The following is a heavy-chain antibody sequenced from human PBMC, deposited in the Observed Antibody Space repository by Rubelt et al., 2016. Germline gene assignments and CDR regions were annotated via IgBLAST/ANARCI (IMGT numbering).Heavy chain of an antibody. Sequence: QLQLQESGPGLVKPSETLSLTCTVSGGSISSSSYYWGWIRQPPGKGLEWIGSIYYSGSTYYNPSLKSRVAISVDTSKNQFSLKLSSVTAADTAVYYCARGNGGWFGGDYGMGVWGQGTTVTVSS. CDR1: GGSISSSSYY. CDR2: IYYSGST. V-gene: IGHV4-39*07. CDR3: ARGNGGWFGGDYGMGV. D-gene: IGHD3-10*01. J-gene: IGHJ6*02.